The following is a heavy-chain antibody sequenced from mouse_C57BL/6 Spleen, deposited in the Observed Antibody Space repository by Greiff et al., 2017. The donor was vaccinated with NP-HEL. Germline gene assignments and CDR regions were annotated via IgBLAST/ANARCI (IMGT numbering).Heavy chain of an antibody. V-gene: IGHV10-3*01. CDR1: GFTFNTYA. Sequence: EVQLVESGGGLVQPKGSLKLSCAASGFTFNTYAMHWVRQAPGQGLEWVARIRSKSGNYATYYAESVKDRFTISRDDSQSMLYLQMNNLKTEDTAMYYCVRDRYGSNYFDYWGQGTTLTVSS. CDR2: IRSKSGNYAT. CDR3: VRDRYGSNYFDY. J-gene: IGHJ2*01. D-gene: IGHD1-1*01.